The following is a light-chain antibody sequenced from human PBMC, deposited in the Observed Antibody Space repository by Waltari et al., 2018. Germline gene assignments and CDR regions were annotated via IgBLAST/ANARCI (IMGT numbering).Light chain of an antibody. Sequence: QSGLTQPPSVSGAPGQTVTISCTGSSPNIVAGCDLHRYHQLPETAPKLLIYDNSNRPSAVPARFSGCKSATTTSLAITGLQAEDEAGYYCQSYDSSLSVSVFGGGTKLTVL. CDR3: QSYDSSLSVSV. V-gene: IGLV1-40*01. CDR1: SPNIVAGCD. J-gene: IGLJ2*01. CDR2: DNS.